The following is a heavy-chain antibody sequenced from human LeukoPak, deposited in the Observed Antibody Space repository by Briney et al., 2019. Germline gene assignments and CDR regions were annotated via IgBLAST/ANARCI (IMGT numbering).Heavy chain of an antibody. CDR2: IKLDGSEK. D-gene: IGHD3-22*01. Sequence: GGSLRLSCVASGFTFGKYWMSWVRQAPGKGLEWVANIKLDGSEKNYVDSVKGRFTISRDNTKNSLYLQMNSLRAEDTAVYYCAKTPSYNSIGYYFFRFFWYFDLGGRGTLVTVS. J-gene: IGHJ2*01. CDR3: AKTPSYNSIGYYFFRFFWYFDL. V-gene: IGHV3-7*03. CDR1: GFTFGKYW.